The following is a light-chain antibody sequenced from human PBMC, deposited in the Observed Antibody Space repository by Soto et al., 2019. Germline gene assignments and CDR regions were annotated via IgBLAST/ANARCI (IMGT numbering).Light chain of an antibody. J-gene: IGKJ1*01. CDR1: QSVSSN. Sequence: EIVMTQSPATLSVSPGERATLSCRASQSVSSNLAWYQQKPGQAPRLLIYGASTRATGIPARFNGSGSGTDFTLTISSLQSEDFAVYYCQQYNNWPPKTFGQGTKVEIK. CDR2: GAS. V-gene: IGKV3-15*01. CDR3: QQYNNWPPKT.